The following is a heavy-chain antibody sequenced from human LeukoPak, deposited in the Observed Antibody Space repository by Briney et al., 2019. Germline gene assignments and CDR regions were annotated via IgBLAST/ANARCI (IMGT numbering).Heavy chain of an antibody. D-gene: IGHD3-22*01. J-gene: IGHJ6*03. CDR3: ARLSVADSSGYSHYYYYYMDV. V-gene: IGHV5-51*01. Sequence: RGESLKISCKGSGYSFTSYWIGWVRQMPGKGLEWMGIIYPGDSDTRYSPSFQGQVTISADKSISTAYLQWSSLKASDTAMYYCARLSVADSSGYSHYYYYYMDVWGKGTTVTVSS. CDR1: GYSFTSYW. CDR2: IYPGDSDT.